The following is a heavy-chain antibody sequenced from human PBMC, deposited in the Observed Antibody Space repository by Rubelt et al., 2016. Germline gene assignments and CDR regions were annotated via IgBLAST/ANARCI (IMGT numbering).Heavy chain of an antibody. Sequence: GKGLEWVSAISGSGGSTYYADSVKGRFTISRDNSKNTLYLQMNSLRAEDTAVYYCAKGMVGYSSSSNIDYWGQGTLVTVSS. CDR2: ISGSGGST. CDR3: AKGMVGYSSSSNIDY. D-gene: IGHD6-13*01. V-gene: IGHV3-23*01. J-gene: IGHJ4*02.